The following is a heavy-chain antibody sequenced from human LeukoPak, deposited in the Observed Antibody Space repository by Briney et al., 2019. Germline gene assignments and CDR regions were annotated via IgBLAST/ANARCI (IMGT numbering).Heavy chain of an antibody. Sequence: PSETLSLTCTVSGGSISSYYWSWIRQPPGEGLEWIGYVYYSGTTDYSPSLRSRVTMSVDTSKSQFSLKLSSVTAADTAVYYCARMGAIAGASANPDHWGQGTLVTVSS. D-gene: IGHD4/OR15-4a*01. CDR1: GGSISSYY. CDR2: VYYSGTT. V-gene: IGHV4-59*01. CDR3: ARMGAIAGASANPDH. J-gene: IGHJ4*02.